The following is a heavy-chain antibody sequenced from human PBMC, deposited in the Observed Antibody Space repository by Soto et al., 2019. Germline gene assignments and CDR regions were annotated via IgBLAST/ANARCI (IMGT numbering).Heavy chain of an antibody. V-gene: IGHV3-21*01. CDR1: GFTFADYS. J-gene: IGHJ4*02. CDR3: ARVPAEGVCSRSSCYPFDF. D-gene: IGHD2-2*01. CDR2: ISGAGAYI. Sequence: EVQLVESGGGPVKPGGSLRLSCAASGFTFADYSMSYVRQAPGKRLEWVSSISGAGAYIYYADSVKGRFTTSRDNAKNSVCLQMHSLRVEDTAVYYCARVPAEGVCSRSSCYPFDFWGQGTLVAVSS.